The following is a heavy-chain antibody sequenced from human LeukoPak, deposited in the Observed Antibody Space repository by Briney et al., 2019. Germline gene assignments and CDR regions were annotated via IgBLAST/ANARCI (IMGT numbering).Heavy chain of an antibody. CDR2: ISAYNGNT. CDR1: GYTFTSYG. Sequence: ASVKVSCKASGYTFTSYGISWVRQAPGQGLEWMGWISAYNGNTNYAQKLQGRVTMTTDTSTSTAYMELRSLRSDDTAVYYCARRAYSSRTLAPREFDYWGQGTLVTVSS. CDR3: ARRAYSSRTLAPREFDY. D-gene: IGHD6-13*01. J-gene: IGHJ4*02. V-gene: IGHV1-18*01.